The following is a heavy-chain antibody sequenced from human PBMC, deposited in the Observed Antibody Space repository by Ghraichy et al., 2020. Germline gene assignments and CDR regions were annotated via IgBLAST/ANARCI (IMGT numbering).Heavy chain of an antibody. D-gene: IGHD1-14*01. J-gene: IGHJ4*02. Sequence: SETLSLTCTVSGGSISSSSYYWGWIRQPPGKGLEWIGSIYYSGSTYYNPSLKSRVTISVDTSKNQFSLKLSSVTAADTAVYYCARLRKTHPEHWGQGTLVTVSS. CDR1: GGSISSSSYY. CDR2: IYYSGST. V-gene: IGHV4-39*01. CDR3: ARLRKTHPEH.